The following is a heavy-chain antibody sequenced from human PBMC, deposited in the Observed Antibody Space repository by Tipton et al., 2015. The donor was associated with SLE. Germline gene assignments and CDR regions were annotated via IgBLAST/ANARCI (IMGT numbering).Heavy chain of an antibody. J-gene: IGHJ4*02. CDR1: GGSFSGYY. Sequence: LRLSCAVYGGSFSGYYWSWIRQPPGKGLEWIGEINHSGSTNYNPSLKSRVTISVDTSKNQFSLKLSSVTAADTAVYYCARAARGIDYWGQGTLVTVSS. CDR2: INHSGST. D-gene: IGHD6-6*01. V-gene: IGHV4-34*01. CDR3: ARAARGIDY.